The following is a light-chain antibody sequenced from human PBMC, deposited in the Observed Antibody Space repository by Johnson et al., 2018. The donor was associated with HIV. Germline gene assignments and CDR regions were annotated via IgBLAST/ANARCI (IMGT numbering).Light chain of an antibody. CDR2: ENS. CDR3: GTWDSSLRAPRYV. CDR1: SSNIGNKY. J-gene: IGLJ1*01. Sequence: QSVLTQPPSVSAAPGQKVTISCSGSSSNIGNKYVSWYQQLPGTAPKLLIYENSKRPSGIPDRFSGSKSGPSATLGITGLQTGDEADYYCGTWDSSLRAPRYVFGTGTKVTVL. V-gene: IGLV1-51*02.